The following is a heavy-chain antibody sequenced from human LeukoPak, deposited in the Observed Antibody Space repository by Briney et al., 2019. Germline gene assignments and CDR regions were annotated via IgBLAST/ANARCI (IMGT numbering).Heavy chain of an antibody. D-gene: IGHD2-15*01. CDR3: ATAGAGPYCSGGSCRSGWFDP. V-gene: IGHV1-69*13. J-gene: IGHJ5*02. CDR2: IIPIFGTA. Sequence: GASVKVSCKASGGTFSSYAISWVRQAPGQGLEWMGGIIPIFGTANYAQKFQGRVTITADESTSTAYMELSSLRSEDTAVYYCATAGAGPYCSGGSCRSGWFDPWGQGTLVTVSS. CDR1: GGTFSSYA.